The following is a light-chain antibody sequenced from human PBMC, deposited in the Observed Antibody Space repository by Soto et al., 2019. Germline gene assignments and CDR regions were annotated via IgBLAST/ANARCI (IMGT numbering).Light chain of an antibody. Sequence: LSFRFSQSVGSNLAWCQQKPGQPPRVLIYGASTRAIGIPARFSGSGFGTEFTLPISCLQSEDFVVYSCQQYSNWPLLSFGRGTKVDIK. V-gene: IGKV3-15*01. J-gene: IGKJ4*01. CDR2: GAS. CDR3: QQYSNWPLLS. CDR1: QSVGSN.